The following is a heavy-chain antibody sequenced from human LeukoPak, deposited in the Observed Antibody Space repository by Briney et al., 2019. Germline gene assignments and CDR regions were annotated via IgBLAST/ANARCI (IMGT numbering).Heavy chain of an antibody. J-gene: IGHJ4*02. D-gene: IGHD6-19*01. V-gene: IGHV4-34*01. Sequence: SETLSLTCAVYGGSFSGYYWSWIRQPPGRGLEWIGEINHSGSTNYNPSLKSRVTISVDTSKNQFSLKLSSVTAADTAVYYCARAVAGTVFDYWGQGTLVTVSS. CDR1: GGSFSGYY. CDR3: ARAVAGTVFDY. CDR2: INHSGST.